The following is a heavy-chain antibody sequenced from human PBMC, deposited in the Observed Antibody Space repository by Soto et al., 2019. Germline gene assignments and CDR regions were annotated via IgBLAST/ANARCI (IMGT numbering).Heavy chain of an antibody. CDR3: AKGSLGGGGDNYYYYYGMDV. CDR1: GFTFSSYG. D-gene: IGHD3-16*01. CDR2: ISYDGSNK. Sequence: QVQLVESGGGVVQPGRSLRLSCAASGFTFSSYGMHWVRQAPGKGLEWVAVISYDGSNKYYADSVKGRFTISRDNSKNTLYLQMNSLRAEDTAVYYCAKGSLGGGGDNYYYYYGMDVWGQGTTVTVSS. V-gene: IGHV3-30*18. J-gene: IGHJ6*02.